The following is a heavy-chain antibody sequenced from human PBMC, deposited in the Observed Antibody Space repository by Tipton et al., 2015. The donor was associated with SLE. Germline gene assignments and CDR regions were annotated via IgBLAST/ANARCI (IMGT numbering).Heavy chain of an antibody. CDR2: ISYSGAT. CDR3: VRDKRYFDSPVKY. Sequence: TLSLTCIVSGGSITTRSYYWGWIRQPPGKGLEWIASISYSGATYYNPSLKSRVIISLDTSRNHFSLKLTSVTAADTAVYYCVRDKRYFDSPVKYWGQGILVTVSS. J-gene: IGHJ4*02. V-gene: IGHV4-39*07. D-gene: IGHD3-9*01. CDR1: GGSITTRSYY.